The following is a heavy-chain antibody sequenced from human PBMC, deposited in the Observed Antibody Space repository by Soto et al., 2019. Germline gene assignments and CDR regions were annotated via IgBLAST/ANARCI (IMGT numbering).Heavy chain of an antibody. CDR2: IYTSGST. CDR1: GGSISSYY. D-gene: IGHD3-22*01. V-gene: IGHV4-4*07. Sequence: ETLALACAVSGGSISSYYWSWIRQPSGKGLEWIGRIYTSGSTNYNPSLKSRVTMSVDTSKNQFSLKLSSVTAADTAVYYCARDALYYYDSSGLNWFDPWGQGTLVTVYS. J-gene: IGHJ5*02. CDR3: ARDALYYYDSSGLNWFDP.